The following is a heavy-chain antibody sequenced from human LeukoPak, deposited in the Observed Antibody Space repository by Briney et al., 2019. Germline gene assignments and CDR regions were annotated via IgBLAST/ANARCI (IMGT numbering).Heavy chain of an antibody. CDR3: ARASRLRYFDWLPLSDYYYGMDV. D-gene: IGHD3-9*01. Sequence: GGSLRLSCAASGFTFSSYAMRWVRQAPGKGLEWVAVISYDGSNKYYADSVKGRFTISRDNSKNTLYLQMNSLRAEDTAVYYCARASRLRYFDWLPLSDYYYGMDVWGQGTTVTVSS. CDR2: ISYDGSNK. J-gene: IGHJ6*02. CDR1: GFTFSSYA. V-gene: IGHV3-30-3*01.